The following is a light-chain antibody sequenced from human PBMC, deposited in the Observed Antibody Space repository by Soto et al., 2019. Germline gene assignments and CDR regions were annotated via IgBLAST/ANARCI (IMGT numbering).Light chain of an antibody. V-gene: IGKV3-11*01. CDR2: DAS. J-gene: IGKJ4*01. Sequence: DIVLTQSPATLSLSPGERATLSCRASQSVSSYLAWYQQKPGQAPRLLIYDASNRATGIPARFSGSGSGTDFTLTISSLEPEDFAVYYCQQRSNRLTFGGGTKVDIK. CDR1: QSVSSY. CDR3: QQRSNRLT.